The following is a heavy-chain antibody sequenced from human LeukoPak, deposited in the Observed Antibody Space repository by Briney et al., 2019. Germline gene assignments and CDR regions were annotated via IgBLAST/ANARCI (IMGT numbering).Heavy chain of an antibody. Sequence: GGSLRLSCAASGFTFSSYWMHWVRQAPGKGLVWVSRINSDGSSTSYADSVKGRFTISRDNSKNTLYLQMNSLRAEDTAVYYCAKEDVTMVRGLMEHWGQGTLVTVSS. J-gene: IGHJ1*01. D-gene: IGHD3-10*01. CDR3: AKEDVTMVRGLMEH. CDR1: GFTFSSYW. CDR2: INSDGSST. V-gene: IGHV3-74*01.